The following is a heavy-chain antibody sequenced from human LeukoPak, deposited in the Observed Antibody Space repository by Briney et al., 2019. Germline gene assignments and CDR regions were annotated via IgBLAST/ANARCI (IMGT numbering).Heavy chain of an antibody. CDR1: GFTFSSYW. CDR2: IKQDGSEK. Sequence: GGSLRLSCAASGFTFSSYWMSWVRQAPGKGLEWVANIKQDGSEKYYVDSVKGRFTIYRDNSKNSLYLQMNSLRTEDTALYYCAKATSDSSGYHYWGQGSLVTVSS. D-gene: IGHD3-22*01. J-gene: IGHJ4*02. CDR3: AKATSDSSGYHY. V-gene: IGHV3-7*03.